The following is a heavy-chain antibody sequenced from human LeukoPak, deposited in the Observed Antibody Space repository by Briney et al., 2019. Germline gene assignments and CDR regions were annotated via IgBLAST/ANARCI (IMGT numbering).Heavy chain of an antibody. J-gene: IGHJ4*02. V-gene: IGHV3-48*01. CDR3: ARDGVEYGSGGFYFDY. Sequence: GGSLRLSCGASGFSFSSYNKNWVRQAPGKGLEWVSSISRGSTTIYYADSVKGRFTISRDNAKNSLYLQMNSLRAEDTAVYYCARDGVEYGSGGFYFDYWGQGTLVTVSS. D-gene: IGHD3-10*01. CDR2: ISRGSTTI. CDR1: GFSFSSYN.